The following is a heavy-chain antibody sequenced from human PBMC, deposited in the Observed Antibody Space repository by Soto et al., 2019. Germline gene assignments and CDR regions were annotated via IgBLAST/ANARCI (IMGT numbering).Heavy chain of an antibody. V-gene: IGHV4-34*01. J-gene: IGHJ5*02. D-gene: IGHD3-9*01. Sequence: PSETLSLTCAVYGGSFSGYYWSWIRQPPGKGLEWIGEINHSGSTNYNPSLKSRVTISVDTSKNQFSLKLSSVTAADTAVYYCARNPLRYFARSNWFDPWGQAPLVT. CDR1: GGSFSGYY. CDR3: ARNPLRYFARSNWFDP. CDR2: INHSGST.